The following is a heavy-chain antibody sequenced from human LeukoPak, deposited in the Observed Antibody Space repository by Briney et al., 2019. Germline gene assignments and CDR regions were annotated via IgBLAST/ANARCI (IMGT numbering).Heavy chain of an antibody. Sequence: PGGSLRLSCAASGFTFSNYWMYWVRQPPGKGLVWVSRMNTDGSTTSYADSVKGRFTIPRDNARNTLYLQMNSLRPEDTAVYYCVRDKGRVPFSSGWIDYWGQGTLVTVSS. CDR3: VRDKGRVPFSSGWIDY. CDR1: GFTFSNYW. D-gene: IGHD6-19*01. CDR2: MNTDGSTT. V-gene: IGHV3-74*01. J-gene: IGHJ4*02.